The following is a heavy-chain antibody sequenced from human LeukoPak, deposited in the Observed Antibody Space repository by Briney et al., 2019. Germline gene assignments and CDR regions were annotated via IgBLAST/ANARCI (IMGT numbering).Heavy chain of an antibody. CDR1: GFTFSDYY. Sequence: GGSLRLSCAASGFTFSDYYMSWIRQAPGKGLEWVSYISSGGSTISHADSVKGRFSISRDDSNRTLYLQMTSLRPEDTAFYFCARYSSGWPFDTWGQGTLVTVSS. CDR3: ARYSSGWPFDT. D-gene: IGHD6-19*01. J-gene: IGHJ4*02. V-gene: IGHV3-11*04. CDR2: ISSGGSTI.